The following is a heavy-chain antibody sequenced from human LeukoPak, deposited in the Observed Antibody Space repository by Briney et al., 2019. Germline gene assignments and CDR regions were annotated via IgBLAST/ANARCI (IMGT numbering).Heavy chain of an antibody. Sequence: GGSLRLSCAASGFAFSSYWMSWVRQAPGKGLEWVAVISYDGNNKYYADSVKGRFTISRDNSKNTLYLQINSLTTEDTAVYYCARRSQGIVVVPAALDYWGQGTLVTVSS. CDR3: ARRSQGIVVVPAALDY. CDR2: ISYDGNNK. J-gene: IGHJ4*02. CDR1: GFAFSSYW. D-gene: IGHD2-2*01. V-gene: IGHV3-30-3*01.